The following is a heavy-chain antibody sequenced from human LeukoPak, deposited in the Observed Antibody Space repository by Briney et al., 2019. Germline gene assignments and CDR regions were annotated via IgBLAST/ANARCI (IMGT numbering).Heavy chain of an antibody. CDR2: ISGSGDHT. D-gene: IGHD2-21*01. V-gene: IGHV3-23*01. CDR3: SKKSPTDAIVGNYLGN. CDR1: GFTVNSYS. Sequence: PGGSLRLSCAASGFTVNSYSMIWVRQAPGKGLEWGSGISGSGDHTYYPASVKGRLTNSRDNSNKTAYLAMNSLRGEGTAIYYCSKKSPTDAIVGNYLGNWGQGTLVTVSS. J-gene: IGHJ4*02.